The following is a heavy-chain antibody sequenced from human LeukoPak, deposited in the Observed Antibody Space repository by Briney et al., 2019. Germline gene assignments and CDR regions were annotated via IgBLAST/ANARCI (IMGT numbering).Heavy chain of an antibody. V-gene: IGHV3-64D*06. CDR2: ISSNGGST. D-gene: IGHD4-17*01. Sequence: GGSLRLSCSASGFTFSSYAMHWVRQAPGKGLEYVSAISSNGGSTYYADSVKGRFTISRDNSKNTLYLQMSSLRAEDTAVYYCEKAIDYGDYPFDYWGQGTLVTVSS. CDR1: GFTFSSYA. CDR3: EKAIDYGDYPFDY. J-gene: IGHJ4*02.